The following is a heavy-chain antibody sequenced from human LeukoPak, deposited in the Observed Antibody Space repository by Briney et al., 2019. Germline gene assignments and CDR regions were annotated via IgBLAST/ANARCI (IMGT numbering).Heavy chain of an antibody. J-gene: IGHJ3*02. CDR1: GGTFSSYA. CDR3: ARFPWRDLDAFDI. D-gene: IGHD1-1*01. CDR2: IIPIFGTA. Sequence: SVKVSCKASGGTFSSYAIGWVRQAPGQGLEWMGRIIPIFGTANYAQKFQGRVTITTDESTSTAYMELSSLRSEDTAVYYCARFPWRDLDAFDIWGQGTMVTVSS. V-gene: IGHV1-69*05.